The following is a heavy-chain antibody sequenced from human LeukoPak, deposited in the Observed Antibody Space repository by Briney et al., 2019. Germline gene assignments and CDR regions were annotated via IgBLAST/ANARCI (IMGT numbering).Heavy chain of an antibody. J-gene: IGHJ3*02. CDR3: ARESLTDIVVVGAFDI. D-gene: IGHD2-15*01. CDR2: INSDGSST. V-gene: IGHV3-74*01. Sequence: PGGSLRLPCAASGFTFSRYWMHWVRQAPGKGPVWVSRINSDGSSTSYADSVKGRFTISRDNAKNTLYLQMNSLRAEDTAVYYCARESLTDIVVVGAFDIWGQGTMVTVSS. CDR1: GFTFSRYW.